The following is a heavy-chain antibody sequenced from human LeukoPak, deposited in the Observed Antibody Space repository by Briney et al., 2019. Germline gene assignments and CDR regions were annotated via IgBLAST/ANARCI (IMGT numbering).Heavy chain of an antibody. V-gene: IGHV1-69*13. CDR3: ARDLVSVLDYDSSGYYSAFDI. D-gene: IGHD3-22*01. CDR2: IIPIFGTA. Sequence: ASVKVSCKASGGTFSSYAISWVRQAPGQGLEWMGGIIPIFGTANYAQKFQGRVTITADESTSTAYMELSSLRSEDTAVYYCARDLVSVLDYDSSGYYSAFDIWGQGTMVTVSS. J-gene: IGHJ3*02. CDR1: GGTFSSYA.